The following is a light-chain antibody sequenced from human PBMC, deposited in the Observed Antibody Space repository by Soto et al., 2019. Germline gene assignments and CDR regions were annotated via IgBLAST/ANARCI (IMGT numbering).Light chain of an antibody. CDR2: GAS. CDR1: QSVGISY. CDR3: QQYGSSPST. V-gene: IGKV3-20*01. J-gene: IGKJ2*01. Sequence: EIVLTQSTGSLSLSPGERATLSCRASQSVGISYLAWYQQKPGQAPRLLIYGASSRATGIPDRFSGSGSGTDFTLTISRLEPEDFAVYYCQQYGSSPSTFGQGTKLEIK.